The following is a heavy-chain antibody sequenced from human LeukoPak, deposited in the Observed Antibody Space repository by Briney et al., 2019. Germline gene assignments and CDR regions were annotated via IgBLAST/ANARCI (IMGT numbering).Heavy chain of an antibody. CDR1: GYTFTGYY. V-gene: IGHV1-2*02. CDR2: INPNSGGT. Sequence: ASVKVSCKASGYTFTGYYMHWVRQAPGQGLEWMGWINPNSGGTSYAQKFQGRVTMTRDTPISTAYTELSRLRSDDTAVYYCARGAAGYYYYMDVWGKGTTVTVSS. J-gene: IGHJ6*03. D-gene: IGHD6-25*01. CDR3: ARGAAGYYYYMDV.